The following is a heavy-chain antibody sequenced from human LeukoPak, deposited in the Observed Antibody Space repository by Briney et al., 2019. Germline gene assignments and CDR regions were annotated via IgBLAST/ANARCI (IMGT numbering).Heavy chain of an antibody. CDR1: GFTFSSYN. CDR3: AREYRVFGVVMGY. V-gene: IGHV3-21*01. D-gene: IGHD3-3*01. J-gene: IGHJ4*02. Sequence: GGSLRLSCTASGFTFSSYNMNWVRQAPGKGLEWLSSISSSSSYIYYADSVKGRFTISRDNAKNSLYLQMNSLRAEDTAVYYCAREYRVFGVVMGYWGQGTLVTVSS. CDR2: ISSSSSYI.